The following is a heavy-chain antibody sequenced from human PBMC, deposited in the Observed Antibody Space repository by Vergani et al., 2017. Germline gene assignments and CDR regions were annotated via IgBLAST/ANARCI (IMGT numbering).Heavy chain of an antibody. CDR2: ISGSGGST. Sequence: EVQLLESGGGLVQPGGSLRLSCAASGFTFSSYAMSWVRQAPGKGLEWVSAISGSGGSTYDADAVKGRFPISRDNSQTTLYRQMNSLRAEDTAVYYCAKDLTDCGGDCYPLFDYWGQGTLVTVSS. V-gene: IGHV3-23*01. CDR1: GFTFSSYA. D-gene: IGHD2-21*02. J-gene: IGHJ4*02. CDR3: AKDLTDCGGDCYPLFDY.